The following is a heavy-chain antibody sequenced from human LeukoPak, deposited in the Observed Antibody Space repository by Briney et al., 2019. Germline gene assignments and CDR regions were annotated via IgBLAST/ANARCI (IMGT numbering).Heavy chain of an antibody. V-gene: IGHV1-69*13. Sequence: SVKVSCKASGYTFTSYYMHWVRQAPGQGLEWMGGIIPIFGTANYAQKFQGRVTITADESTSTAYMELSSLRSEDTAVYYCASPSGYSHYYYYGMDVWGQGTTVTVSS. CDR1: GYTFTSYY. D-gene: IGHD3-22*01. J-gene: IGHJ6*02. CDR2: IIPIFGTA. CDR3: ASPSGYSHYYYYGMDV.